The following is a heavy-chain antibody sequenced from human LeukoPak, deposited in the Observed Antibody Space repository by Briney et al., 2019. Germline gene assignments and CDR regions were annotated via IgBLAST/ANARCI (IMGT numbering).Heavy chain of an antibody. CDR2: ISSSGSTI. J-gene: IGHJ4*02. V-gene: IGHV3-48*03. Sequence: PGGSLRLSCAASGFTFSSYEMNWVRQAPGKGLEWVSYISSSGSTIYHADSVKGRFTISRDNAKNSLYLQMNSLRAEDTAVYYCATWGYYDSSGYSPDFDYWGQGTLVTVS. CDR3: ATWGYYDSSGYSPDFDY. CDR1: GFTFSSYE. D-gene: IGHD3-22*01.